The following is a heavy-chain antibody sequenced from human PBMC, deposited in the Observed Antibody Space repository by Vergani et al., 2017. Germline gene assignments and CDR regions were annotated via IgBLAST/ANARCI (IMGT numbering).Heavy chain of an antibody. D-gene: IGHD4-17*01. CDR2: ISYDGSNK. CDR1: GFTFSSYG. Sequence: QVQLVESGGGVVQPGRSLRLSCAASGFTFSSYGMHWVRQAPGKGLEWVAVISYDGSNKYYADSVKGRLTISRDNSKNTLYLQMNSLRAEDTAVYYCAKDKPSTVTTLGAFDIWGQGTMVTVSS. CDR3: AKDKPSTVTTLGAFDI. V-gene: IGHV3-30*18. J-gene: IGHJ3*02.